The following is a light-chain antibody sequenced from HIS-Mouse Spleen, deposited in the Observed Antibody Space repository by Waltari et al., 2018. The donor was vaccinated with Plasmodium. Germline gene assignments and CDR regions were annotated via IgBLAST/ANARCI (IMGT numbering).Light chain of an antibody. Sequence: SYELTQPPSVSVSPGQTARITCSGAALPKKYAYWYQQKSGQAPVLVIYDDRKRPFVIPERFSGSSSGTMATLTISGAQVEDEADYYCYSTDSSGNHRVFGGGTKLTVL. CDR2: DDR. J-gene: IGLJ3*02. V-gene: IGLV3-10*01. CDR3: YSTDSSGNHRV. CDR1: ALPKKY.